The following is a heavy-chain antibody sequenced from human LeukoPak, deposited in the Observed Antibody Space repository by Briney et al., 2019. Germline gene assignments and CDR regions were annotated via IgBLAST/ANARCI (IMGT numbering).Heavy chain of an antibody. D-gene: IGHD2-15*01. J-gene: IGHJ5*02. CDR3: ARDQVVEAGVGGRLTMNWFDP. Sequence: GASVKVSCKASGYTFTSYGISWVRQAPGQGLEWMGWISAYNGNTNYAQKLQGRVTMTTDTSTSTAYMELRSLRSDDTAVYYCARDQVVEAGVGGRLTMNWFDPWGQGTLVTVSS. CDR1: GYTFTSYG. CDR2: ISAYNGNT. V-gene: IGHV1-18*01.